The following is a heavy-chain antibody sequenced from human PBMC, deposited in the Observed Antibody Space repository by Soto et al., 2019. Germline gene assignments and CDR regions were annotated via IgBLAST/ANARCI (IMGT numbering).Heavy chain of an antibody. J-gene: IGHJ6*03. D-gene: IGHD3-3*01. CDR2: ISGSGGST. CDR3: AKDPSYDFWSGYYTAYYYYTDV. Sequence: EVQLLESGGGLVQPGGSLRLSCAASGFTFSSYAMSWVRQAPGKGLEWVSAISGSGGSTYYADSVKGRFTISRDNSKNTLYLQMNSLRAEDTAVYYCAKDPSYDFWSGYYTAYYYYTDVWGKGTTVTVSS. V-gene: IGHV3-23*01. CDR1: GFTFSSYA.